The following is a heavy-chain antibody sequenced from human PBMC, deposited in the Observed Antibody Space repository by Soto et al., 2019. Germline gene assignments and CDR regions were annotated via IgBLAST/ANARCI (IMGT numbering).Heavy chain of an antibody. Sequence: SETLCLTYTVSGGSISGSSDYWGWIRQPPGKGLEWIGSIYYSGSTYYNPSLKSRVTISVDTSKNQFSLKLSSVTAADTAVYYCARPYSGYDLYYYYMDVWGKGTTVTVSS. D-gene: IGHD5-12*01. CDR2: IYYSGST. CDR1: GGSISGSSDY. CDR3: ARPYSGYDLYYYYMDV. J-gene: IGHJ6*03. V-gene: IGHV4-39*01.